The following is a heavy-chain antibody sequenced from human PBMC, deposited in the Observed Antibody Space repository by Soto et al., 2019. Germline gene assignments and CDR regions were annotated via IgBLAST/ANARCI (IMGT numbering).Heavy chain of an antibody. Sequence: GGSLRLSCEASGFTFSTYGMHWVRQAPGKGLQWVAVIWHDGTNTYYGDSVKGRFTISRDNSKNTPYLQMNNLRAEDTAVYYCARDRSGASDGMDVWGQGTTVTVS. CDR3: ARDRSGASDGMDV. D-gene: IGHD3-10*01. CDR2: IWHDGTNT. CDR1: GFTFSTYG. V-gene: IGHV3-33*01. J-gene: IGHJ6*02.